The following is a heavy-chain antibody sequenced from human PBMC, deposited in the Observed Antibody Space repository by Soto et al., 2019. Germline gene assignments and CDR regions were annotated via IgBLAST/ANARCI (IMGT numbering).Heavy chain of an antibody. J-gene: IGHJ4*02. V-gene: IGHV3-23*01. D-gene: IGHD3-3*01. Sequence: EVQLLESGGGLVQPGGSLRLSCAASGFSFTNFAMSWVRQAPGKGLEWVAGIGASGDITWYADSVKGRLSISRDNSKNPLYLQLNSLRAEDTAVYYCANGAYYDFWSGPTEDYWGQGTLVTVSS. CDR1: GFSFTNFA. CDR2: IGASGDIT. CDR3: ANGAYYDFWSGPTEDY.